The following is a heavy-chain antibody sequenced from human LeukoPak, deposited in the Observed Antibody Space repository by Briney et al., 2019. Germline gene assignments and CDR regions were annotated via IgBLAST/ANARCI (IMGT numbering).Heavy chain of an antibody. CDR2: IGTAGDT. CDR1: GFTFSSYD. J-gene: IGHJ3*02. V-gene: IGHV3-13*04. D-gene: IGHD1-26*01. CDR3: ARQVGVDDAFDI. Sequence: GGSLRLSCAASGFTFSSYDMHWVRQATGKGLEWVSAIGTAGDTYYPGSVKGRFTISRENAKNSLYLQMNSLRAGDTAVYYCARQVGVDDAFDIWGQGTMVTVSS.